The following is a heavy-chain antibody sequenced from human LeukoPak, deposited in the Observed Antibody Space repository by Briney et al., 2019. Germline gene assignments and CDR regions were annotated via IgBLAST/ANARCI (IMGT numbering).Heavy chain of an antibody. CDR2: ISGSGGST. J-gene: IGHJ5*02. V-gene: IGHV3-23*01. Sequence: HSGGSLRLSCAASGFTFSSYAMSWVRQAPGKGLEWVSAISGSGGSTYYADSVKGRFTISRDNSKNTLYLQMNSLRAEDTAVYYCAKVGPGNMIVVVMGPNWFDPWGQGTLVTVSS. CDR1: GFTFSSYA. CDR3: AKVGPGNMIVVVMGPNWFDP. D-gene: IGHD3-22*01.